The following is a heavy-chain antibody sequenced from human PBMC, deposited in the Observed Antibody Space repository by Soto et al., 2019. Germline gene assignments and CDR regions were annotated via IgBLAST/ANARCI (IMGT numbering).Heavy chain of an antibody. V-gene: IGHV3-21*01. CDR1: GFTFRRHS. CDR2: ISTTSSYI. Sequence: GXSPRLSCAASGFTFRRHSMNWFRQAPGKGLDWVSSISTTSSYIYYADSVKGRFTISRDNAKNSLYLQMDSLRAEDTAVYYCARDGYSSGFDYWGQGTLVTVSS. J-gene: IGHJ4*02. CDR3: ARDGYSSGFDY. D-gene: IGHD6-25*01.